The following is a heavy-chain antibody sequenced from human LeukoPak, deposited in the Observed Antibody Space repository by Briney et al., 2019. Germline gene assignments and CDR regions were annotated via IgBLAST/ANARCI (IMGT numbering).Heavy chain of an antibody. CDR1: GFTFSRHG. D-gene: IGHD2-2*01. Sequence: GGSLRLSCAASGFTFSRHGMHWVRQAPGKGLEWVAFIHYDGSNKYYGDSVKGRFTISRDNSKNTLYLQMNSLRTEDTAVYFCAAEGYQPSHAFDIWGQGTTVTVSS. J-gene: IGHJ3*02. V-gene: IGHV3-30*02. CDR3: AAEGYQPSHAFDI. CDR2: IHYDGSNK.